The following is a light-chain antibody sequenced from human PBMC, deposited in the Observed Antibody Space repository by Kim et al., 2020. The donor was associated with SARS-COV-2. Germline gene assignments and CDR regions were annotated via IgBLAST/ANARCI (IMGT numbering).Light chain of an antibody. CDR3: QQYNTWPRT. CDR2: GAS. CDR1: QSVDSN. Sequence: VVPGESATRSCRASQSVDSNLVWYQQRRGQAPRLLLYGASTRATGIPARFSGSGSGTEFTLTISSLQSEDFAVYFCQQYNTWPRTFGQGTKVDIK. J-gene: IGKJ1*01. V-gene: IGKV3-15*01.